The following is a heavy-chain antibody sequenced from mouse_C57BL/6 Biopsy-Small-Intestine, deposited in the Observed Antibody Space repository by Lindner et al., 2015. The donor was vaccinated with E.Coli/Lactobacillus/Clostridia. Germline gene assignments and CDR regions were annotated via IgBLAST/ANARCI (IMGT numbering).Heavy chain of an antibody. Sequence: VQLQESGAELVRPGTSVKMSCKASGYTFTNYWIGWAKQRPGHGLEWIGDIYPGGGYTNYNEKFKGKATLTADKSSSTAYMQFSSLTSEDSAIYYCARKFASLDGYYSYYAMDYWGQGTSVTVSS. D-gene: IGHD2-3*01. CDR3: ARKFASLDGYYSYYAMDY. V-gene: IGHV1-63*01. J-gene: IGHJ4*01. CDR2: IYPGGGYT. CDR1: GYTFTNYW.